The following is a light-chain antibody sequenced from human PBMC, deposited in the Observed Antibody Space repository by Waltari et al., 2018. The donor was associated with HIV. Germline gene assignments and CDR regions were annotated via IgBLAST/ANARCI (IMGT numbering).Light chain of an antibody. CDR1: SSDVGNYNL. J-gene: IGLJ3*02. V-gene: IGLV2-23*01. CDR2: EAI. CDR3: CSYGGSSTWV. Sequence: QSALTQPASVSGSPGQSLTIPCTGTSSDVGNYNLVPWSQQHPGKAPKLIIYEAIKRPSGVSNRISASKSGNTASPTISGLQAEDEADYYCCSYGGSSTWVFGGGTKVTVL.